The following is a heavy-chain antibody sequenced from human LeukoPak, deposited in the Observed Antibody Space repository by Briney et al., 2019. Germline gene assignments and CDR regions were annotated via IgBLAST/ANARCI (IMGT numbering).Heavy chain of an antibody. V-gene: IGHV4-4*07. CDR2: IYTSGST. Sequence: PSETLSLTCTVSGGSISSYYWSWIRQPAGKGLEWIGRIYTSGSTNYNPSLKSRVTMSVGTSKNQFSLKLSSVTAADTAVYYCASLAVAGHFDYWGQGTLVTVSS. J-gene: IGHJ4*02. CDR3: ASLAVAGHFDY. D-gene: IGHD6-19*01. CDR1: GGSISSYY.